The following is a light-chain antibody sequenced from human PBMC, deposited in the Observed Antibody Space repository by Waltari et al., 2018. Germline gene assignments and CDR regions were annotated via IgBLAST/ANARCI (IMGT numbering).Light chain of an antibody. CDR3: QKYNSAPLT. V-gene: IGKV1-27*01. Sequence: DIQMTQSPSSLSASVGDRVTITCRASQAISNYLAWYQQKPGKVPKLLIYAASILQSGVSSRFSRTGSGTGFSLTISSLQPEDVATYYCQKYNSAPLTFGGGTKVEIK. J-gene: IGKJ4*01. CDR2: AAS. CDR1: QAISNY.